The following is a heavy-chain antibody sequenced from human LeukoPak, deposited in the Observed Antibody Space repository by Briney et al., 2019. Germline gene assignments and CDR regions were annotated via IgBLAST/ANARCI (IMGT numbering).Heavy chain of an antibody. CDR1: GFTFSSYA. Sequence: GRSLRLSCAASGFTFSSYAMHWVRQAPGKGLEWVAVIPYDGSNKYYADSVKGRFTISRDNSKNTLYLQMNSLRAEDTAVYYCARERIAVAGWFDPWGQGTLVTVSS. V-gene: IGHV3-30*04. CDR2: IPYDGSNK. D-gene: IGHD6-19*01. J-gene: IGHJ5*02. CDR3: ARERIAVAGWFDP.